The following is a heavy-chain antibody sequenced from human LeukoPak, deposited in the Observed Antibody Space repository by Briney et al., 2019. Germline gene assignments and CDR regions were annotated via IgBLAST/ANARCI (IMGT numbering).Heavy chain of an antibody. J-gene: IGHJ3*02. CDR2: ISGIGDNT. CDR1: GVTFSSYA. Sequence: GGSLRLSCAASGVTFSSYAMSWVRQAPGKGLEWVSSISGIGDNTYSADSVKGRFTISRDNSKNTLYLQMNSLRAEDTAVYYCAKDLGQAGTGFFDAFDIWGQGTMVTVSS. D-gene: IGHD6-13*01. V-gene: IGHV3-23*01. CDR3: AKDLGQAGTGFFDAFDI.